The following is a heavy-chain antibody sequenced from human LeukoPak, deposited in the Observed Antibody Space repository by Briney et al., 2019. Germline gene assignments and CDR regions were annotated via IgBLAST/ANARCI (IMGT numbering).Heavy chain of an antibody. V-gene: IGHV4-59*08. Sequence: SETLSLTCAVYGGSFSGYYWSWIRQPPGKGLEWIGNIYYSGSTNYNPSLKSRVTISVDTSKNQFSLKLSSVTAADTAVYYCARHSSGWSPFDYWGQGTLVTVSS. CDR1: GGSFSGYY. D-gene: IGHD6-19*01. CDR2: IYYSGST. CDR3: ARHSSGWSPFDY. J-gene: IGHJ4*02.